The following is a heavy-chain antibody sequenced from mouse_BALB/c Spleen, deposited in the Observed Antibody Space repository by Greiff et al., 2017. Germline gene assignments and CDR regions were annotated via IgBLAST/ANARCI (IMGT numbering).Heavy chain of an antibody. CDR1: GFTFSSYA. D-gene: IGHD2-3*01. Sequence: EVKLMESGGGLVKPGGSLKLSCAASGFTFSSYAMSWVRQTPEKRLEWVASISSGGSTYYPDSVKGRFTISRDNARNILYLQMSSLRSEDTAMYYCARGLDGYSQFAYWGQGTLVTVSA. CDR2: ISSGGST. J-gene: IGHJ3*01. V-gene: IGHV5-6-5*01. CDR3: ARGLDGYSQFAY.